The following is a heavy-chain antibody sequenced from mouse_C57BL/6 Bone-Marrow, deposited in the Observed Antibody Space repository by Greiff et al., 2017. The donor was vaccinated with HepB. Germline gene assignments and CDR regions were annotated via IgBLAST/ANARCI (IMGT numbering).Heavy chain of an antibody. CDR1: GYTFTSYW. D-gene: IGHD4-1*01. CDR2: IDPSDSYT. J-gene: IGHJ3*01. V-gene: IGHV1-50*01. CDR3: ARRLGFAY. Sequence: QVQLQQPGAELVKPGASVKLSCKASGYTFTSYWMQWVKQRPGQGLEWIGEIDPSDSYTNYNQKFKGKATLTVDTSSSTAYMQLISLTSEDSAVYYCARRLGFAYWGQGTLVTVSA.